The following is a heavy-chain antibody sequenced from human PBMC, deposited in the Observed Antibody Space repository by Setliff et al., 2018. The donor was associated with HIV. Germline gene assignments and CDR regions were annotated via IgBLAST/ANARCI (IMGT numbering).Heavy chain of an antibody. CDR2: VDPEDGET. D-gene: IGHD3-22*01. CDR1: GYTFTGYY. Sequence: ASVKVSCKASGYTFTGYYMHWVRQAPGQGLEWMGRVDPEDGETIYAEKFQGRVTITADTSTDTAYMELSSLRSEDTAVYYCATNQRGYYYDSSGPVEYWGQGTMVTVSS. CDR3: ATNQRGYYYDSSGPVEY. V-gene: IGHV1-69-2*01. J-gene: IGHJ3*01.